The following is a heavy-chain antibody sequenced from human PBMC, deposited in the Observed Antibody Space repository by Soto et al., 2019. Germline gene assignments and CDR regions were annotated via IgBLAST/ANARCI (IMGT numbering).Heavy chain of an antibody. CDR1: GYTFTSYY. CDR2: INPSGGST. J-gene: IGHJ5*02. Sequence: ASVKLSCKASGYTFTSYYMHWVRQAPGQGLEWMGIINPSGGSTSYAQKFRGRVTMTRDTSTSTVYMELSSLRSEDTAVYYCARERDGGSCRLCFDPWGQGTLVTV. D-gene: IGHD2-15*01. V-gene: IGHV1-46*01. CDR3: ARERDGGSCRLCFDP.